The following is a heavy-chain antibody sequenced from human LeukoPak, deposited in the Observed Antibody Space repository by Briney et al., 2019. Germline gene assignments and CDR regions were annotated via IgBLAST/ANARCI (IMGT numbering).Heavy chain of an antibody. CDR2: LSASGAYT. CDR1: GYLFSSYA. J-gene: IGHJ4*02. V-gene: IGHV3-23*01. CDR3: AKKPAIIKYPFDN. D-gene: IGHD5-24*01. Sequence: GGPQRLLCGRWGYLFSSYAQGGVPRSRGGGLEVGAVLSASGAYTEYADSVTGRFTISRDTSQNTLFMEMNSLRVEDTALYYCAKKPAIIKYPFDNWGQGTLVTVPS.